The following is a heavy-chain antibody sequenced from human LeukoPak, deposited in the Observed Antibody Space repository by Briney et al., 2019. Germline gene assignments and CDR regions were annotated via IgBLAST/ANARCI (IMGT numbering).Heavy chain of an antibody. CDR3: EREEDCGGNGFDY. CDR2: IYSGGST. D-gene: IGHD4/OR15-4a*01. J-gene: IGHJ4*02. CDR1: GFTVSSNY. Sequence: GGSLRLSCAASGFTVSSNYMSWVRQAPGKGLEWVSVIYSGGSTYYADSVKGRFTISRDNSKNTLYLQMNSLRAEDTAVYYCEREEDCGGNGFDYWGQGTLVTVSS. V-gene: IGHV3-66*02.